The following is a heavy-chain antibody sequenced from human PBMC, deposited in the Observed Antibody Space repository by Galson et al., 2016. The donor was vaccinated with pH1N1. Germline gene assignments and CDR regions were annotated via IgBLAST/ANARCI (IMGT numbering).Heavy chain of an antibody. CDR3: ARRETIAGVDY. D-gene: IGHD5-24*01. CDR1: GYSFSSYW. J-gene: IGHJ4*02. V-gene: IGHV5-51*03. Sequence: QSGAEVKKPGESLKISCKGSGYSFSSYWIGWVRQLPGKGLEWMGIIYPGDSDTKYSPSFQGQVTFSVDKSISTAYLQWSSLKASDTAMYYCARRETIAGVDYWGQGTLVTVSS. CDR2: IYPGDSDT.